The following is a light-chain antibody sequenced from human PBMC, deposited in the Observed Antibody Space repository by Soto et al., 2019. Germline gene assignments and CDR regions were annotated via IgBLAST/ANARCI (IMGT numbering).Light chain of an antibody. V-gene: IGKV1-5*03. CDR2: KAS. J-gene: IGKJ1*01. CDR1: QSISIW. CDR3: QQYNIDST. Sequence: IQMTQSPSTLSASVGDRVTITCRASQSISIWLAWYQQKPGKAPKLLIYKASSLESEVPSRFSGSGSGTVFTLTINSLQPDDSATYYCQQYNIDSTFGHGTQVEIK.